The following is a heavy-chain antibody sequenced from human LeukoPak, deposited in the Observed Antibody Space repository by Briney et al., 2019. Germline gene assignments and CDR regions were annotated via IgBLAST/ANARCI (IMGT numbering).Heavy chain of an antibody. Sequence: PGGSLRLSCAASGFSFSSAGMHWVRQAPGKGLEWVAVISYDGSYKYNEDSVEGRFTISRDNFKNTLYLQMNSLRAGDTAVYYCAKNYFDSTGHHTFDYWGQGTLVTVSS. D-gene: IGHD3-22*01. J-gene: IGHJ4*02. V-gene: IGHV3-30*18. CDR3: AKNYFDSTGHHTFDY. CDR1: GFSFSSAG. CDR2: ISYDGSYK.